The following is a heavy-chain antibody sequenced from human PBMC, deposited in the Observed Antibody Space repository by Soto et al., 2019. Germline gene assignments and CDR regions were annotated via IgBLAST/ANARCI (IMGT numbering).Heavy chain of an antibody. D-gene: IGHD4-17*01. V-gene: IGHV1-24*01. CDR1: GYTLTELS. CDR2: FDPEDGET. CDR3: ATDLARTTVTTY. J-gene: IGHJ4*02. Sequence: ASVKVSCKVSGYTLTELSMHWVRQAPGKGLEWMGGFDPEDGETIYAQKFQGRVTMTEDTSTDTAYMELSSLRSEDTAVDYCATDLARTTVTTYWGQGTLVTVSS.